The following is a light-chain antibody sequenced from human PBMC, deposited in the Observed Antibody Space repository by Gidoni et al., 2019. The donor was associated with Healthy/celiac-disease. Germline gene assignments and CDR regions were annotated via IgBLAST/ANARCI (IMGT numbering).Light chain of an antibody. CDR2: CNS. CDR3: QSYDSSLSCSWV. V-gene: IGLV1-40*01. J-gene: IGLJ3*02. CDR1: SSNIGAGYD. Sequence: QSVLTQPPSVSGAPGQRVTISCTGSSSNIGAGYDVHWYQQLPGTAPKLLIYCNSNRPSGGPHRFSASKSGTSASLAITALQAEDEADYYCQSYDSSLSCSWVFGGGTKLTVL.